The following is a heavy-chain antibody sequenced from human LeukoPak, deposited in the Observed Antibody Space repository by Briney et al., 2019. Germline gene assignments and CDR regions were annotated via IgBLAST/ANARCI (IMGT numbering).Heavy chain of an antibody. CDR3: ARGVGGSYSLRY. J-gene: IGHJ4*02. CDR2: INPNSGGT. D-gene: IGHD1-26*01. Sequence: GASVNVSCKASGYTFTVYYMHWVRQAPGQGREWMGWINPNSGGTNYAQKFQGRVTMTRDTSISTAYMELSRLRSGDAAVFYCARGVGGSYSLRYWGQGTLVTVSS. CDR1: GYTFTVYY. V-gene: IGHV1-2*02.